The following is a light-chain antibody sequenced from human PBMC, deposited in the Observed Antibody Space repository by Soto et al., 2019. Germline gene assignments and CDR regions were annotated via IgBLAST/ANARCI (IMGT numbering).Light chain of an antibody. V-gene: IGKV3-20*01. CDR1: QSVSSNY. CDR3: QQYNTFPRT. J-gene: IGKJ1*01. CDR2: GAS. Sequence: ENVLTQSPGTLSLSPGERATLSCRASQSVSSNYLAWYQQKPGQAPRLLIYGASSRATGIPARFSGSGSGTDFTLTISRLEPEDVAVYYCQQYNTFPRTFGQGTKVEIK.